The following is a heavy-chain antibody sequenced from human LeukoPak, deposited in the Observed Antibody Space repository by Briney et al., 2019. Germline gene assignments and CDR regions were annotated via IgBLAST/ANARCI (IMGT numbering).Heavy chain of an antibody. CDR2: ISFYGSNK. CDR3: AKPDSGDYGLYFDY. V-gene: IGHV3-30*18. Sequence: GGSLRLSCAASGFTFSSYGMHWVRQAPGKGREWVAVISFYGSNKYYEDSVKGRFTISRDNSKNTPYLQMNSLRAEDTAVYYCAKPDSGDYGLYFDYWGQGTLVTVSS. CDR1: GFTFSSYG. J-gene: IGHJ4*02. D-gene: IGHD4-17*01.